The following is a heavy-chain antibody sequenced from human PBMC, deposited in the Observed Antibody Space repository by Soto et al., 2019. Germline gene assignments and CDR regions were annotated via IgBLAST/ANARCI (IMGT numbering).Heavy chain of an antibody. CDR1: GFSLSSTRMA. V-gene: IGHV2-5*02. J-gene: IGHJ4*02. CDR3: AHIVVAGLGYYFDY. Sequence: QITLKESGPTLVKPTQTLTLTCTFSGFSLSSTRMAVGWIRQPPGKALEWLALIYWDDDKRYSPFLKSRLTITKEPSKNPVVLKISNIGPVDTARYYCAHIVVAGLGYYFDYWGQGTLVTVSS. CDR2: IYWDDDK. D-gene: IGHD6-19*01.